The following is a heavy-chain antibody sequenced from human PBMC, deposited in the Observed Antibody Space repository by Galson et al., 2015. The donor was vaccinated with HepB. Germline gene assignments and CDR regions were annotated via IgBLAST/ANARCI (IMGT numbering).Heavy chain of an antibody. Sequence: SLRLSCAASGFTFSIYTMVWVRQAPGKGLECVAVLSFDGTNEYYIDSVKGRFTVSRDSSQSTLYLQLNSLRSEDTAIYYCAKDWGMDVWGQGTTVTVSS. CDR3: AKDWGMDV. J-gene: IGHJ6*02. CDR2: LSFDGTNE. CDR1: GFTFSIYT. V-gene: IGHV3-30-3*02.